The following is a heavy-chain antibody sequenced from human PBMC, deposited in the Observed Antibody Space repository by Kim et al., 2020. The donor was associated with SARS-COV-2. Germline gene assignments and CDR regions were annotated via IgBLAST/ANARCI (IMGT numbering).Heavy chain of an antibody. D-gene: IGHD3-22*01. V-gene: IGHV3-21*01. Sequence: GGSLRLSCAASGFTFSSYRMNWVRQAPGKGLEWVSSISSSSYIYYADSVKGRFTISRDNAKNSLYLQMNSLRAEDTAVYYCARDYTMIVVVIPYYYYMDVWGKGTTVTVSS. CDR1: GFTFSSYR. CDR3: ARDYTMIVVVIPYYYYMDV. J-gene: IGHJ6*03. CDR2: ISSSSYI.